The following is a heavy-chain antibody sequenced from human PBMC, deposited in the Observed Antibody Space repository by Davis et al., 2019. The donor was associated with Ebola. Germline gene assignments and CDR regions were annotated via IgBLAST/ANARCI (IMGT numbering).Heavy chain of an antibody. CDR3: AKCRSTVTTFDY. Sequence: PGGSLRLSCAASGFTFSSYAMTWVRQAPGKGLEWVSAISGSGVTYYADSVKGRFTISRDNSKNTLYLQMNSLRAEDTALYYCAKCRSTVTTFDYWGQGTLVTVSS. J-gene: IGHJ4*02. D-gene: IGHD4-17*01. CDR2: ISGSGVT. CDR1: GFTFSSYA. V-gene: IGHV3-23*01.